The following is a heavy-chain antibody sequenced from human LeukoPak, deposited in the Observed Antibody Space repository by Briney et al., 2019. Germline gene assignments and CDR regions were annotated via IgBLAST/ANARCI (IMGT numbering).Heavy chain of an antibody. D-gene: IGHD6-19*01. V-gene: IGHV3-48*04. J-gene: IGHJ4*02. CDR3: VRDPSVAGDDY. CDR2: SSSGGSAI. CDR1: GFTFSIHW. Sequence: GGSLRLSCATCGFTFSIHWMNWVRQAPGKGLEWVSYSSSGGSAIYYADSVKGRFTISRDNAKNSLYLQMNSLRAEDTAVYYCVRDPSVAGDDYWGQGTLVTVSS.